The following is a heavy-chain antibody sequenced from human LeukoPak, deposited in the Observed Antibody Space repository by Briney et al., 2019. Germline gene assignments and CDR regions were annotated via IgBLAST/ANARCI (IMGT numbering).Heavy chain of an antibody. J-gene: IGHJ5*02. CDR3: AREDSIPHPNWFDP. D-gene: IGHD3-22*01. Sequence: GSLRLSCAASGFTFSDYYMSWIRQPPGKGLEWIGTICYSGSTYYDPSLKSRVTISVDASKNQFSLKMSSVTAADTAVYYCAREDSIPHPNWFDPWGQGTLVTVSS. CDR2: ICYSGST. CDR1: GFTFSDYY. V-gene: IGHV4-38-2*02.